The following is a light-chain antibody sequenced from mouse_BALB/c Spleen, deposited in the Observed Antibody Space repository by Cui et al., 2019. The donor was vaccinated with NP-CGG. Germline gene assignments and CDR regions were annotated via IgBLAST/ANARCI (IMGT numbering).Light chain of an antibody. V-gene: IGLV1*01. Sequence: QAVVTQGTALTTSPCETVTLTCRSSTGAVTTSNYANLVQEKPDHLFTGLIGSTNNRAPGVPARFSGSLIGDKAALTITGAQTEDEAVYFCALWYSNHWVFGGGTKLAVL. CDR3: ALWYSNHWV. J-gene: IGLJ1*01. CDR2: STN. CDR1: TGAVTTSNY.